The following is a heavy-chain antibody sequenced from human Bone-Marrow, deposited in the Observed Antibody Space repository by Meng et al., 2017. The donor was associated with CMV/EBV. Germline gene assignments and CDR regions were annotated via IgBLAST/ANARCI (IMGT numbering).Heavy chain of an antibody. CDR3: ARLFKRLDIVVVPAAIEYYFDY. J-gene: IGHJ4*02. CDR2: INPNSGGT. V-gene: IGHV1-2*02. D-gene: IGHD2-2*03. Sequence: ASVKVSCKASGGTFRRYAINWVRQAPGQGLEWMGWINPNSGGTNYAQKFQGRVTMTRDTSISTAYMELSRLRSDDTAVYYCARLFKRLDIVVVPAAIEYYFDYWGQGTLVTVSS. CDR1: GGTFRRYA.